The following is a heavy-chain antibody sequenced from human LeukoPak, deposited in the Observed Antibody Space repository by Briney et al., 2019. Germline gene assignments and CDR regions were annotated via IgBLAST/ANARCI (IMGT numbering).Heavy chain of an antibody. J-gene: IGHJ6*03. CDR2: IYYSGST. V-gene: IGHV4-59*01. Sequence: SETLSLTCTVSGGSTSSYYWSWIRQPPGKGLEWIGYIYYSGSTNYNPSLKSRVTISVDTSKNQFSLKLSSVTAADTAVYYCARSLYYDFWSGPLYYYYYMDVWGKGTTVTVSS. D-gene: IGHD3-3*01. CDR1: GGSTSSYY. CDR3: ARSLYYDFWSGPLYYYYYMDV.